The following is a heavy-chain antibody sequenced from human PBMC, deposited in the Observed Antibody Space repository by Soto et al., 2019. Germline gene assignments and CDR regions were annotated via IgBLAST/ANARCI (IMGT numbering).Heavy chain of an antibody. CDR3: AKDWGRYCSGGSCYGLDY. CDR2: ISYDGSNK. D-gene: IGHD2-15*01. V-gene: IGHV3-30*18. CDR1: GFTFSSYG. J-gene: IGHJ4*02. Sequence: QVQLVESGGGVVQPGRSLRLSCAASGFTFSSYGMHWVRQAPGKGLEWVAVISYDGSNKYYADSVKGRFTISRDNSKNTLYLQMNSLRAEDTAVYYSAKDWGRYCSGGSCYGLDYWGQGTLVTVSS.